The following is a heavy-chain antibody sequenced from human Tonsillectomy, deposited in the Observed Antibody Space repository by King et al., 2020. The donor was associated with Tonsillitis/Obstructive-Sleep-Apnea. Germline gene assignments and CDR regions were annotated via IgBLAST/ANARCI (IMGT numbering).Heavy chain of an antibody. CDR1: GYTFPKYG. CDR2: ISPYNGHT. Sequence: VQLVESGAEVKKPGASVKVSCKASGYTFPKYGISWVRQAPGQGLEWMGWISPYNGHTNYAQKLQGRVTMTTDTSTSTAYMELRSLRYDDTAVYYCARDSMSHYYDSSGYYTFDYWGQGTLVTVSS. CDR3: ARDSMSHYYDSSGYYTFDY. D-gene: IGHD3-22*01. V-gene: IGHV1-18*01. J-gene: IGHJ4*02.